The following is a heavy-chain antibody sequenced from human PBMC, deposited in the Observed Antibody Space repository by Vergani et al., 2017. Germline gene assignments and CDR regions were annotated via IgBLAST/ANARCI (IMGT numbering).Heavy chain of an antibody. Sequence: QVQLQQWGAGLLKPSETLSLTCAVYGGSFSGYYWSWIRQPPGKGLEWIGSIYYSGSTNYNPSLKSRVTISVDTSKNQFSLKLSSVTAADTAVYYCARDPTYYYDSSGYSFRFKGAFDIWGQGTMVTVSS. CDR2: IYYSGST. V-gene: IGHV4-34*11. CDR1: GGSFSGYY. CDR3: ARDPTYYYDSSGYSFRFKGAFDI. D-gene: IGHD3-22*01. J-gene: IGHJ3*02.